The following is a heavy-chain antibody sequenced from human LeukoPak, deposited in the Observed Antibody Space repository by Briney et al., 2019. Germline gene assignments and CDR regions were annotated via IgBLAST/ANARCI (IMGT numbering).Heavy chain of an antibody. Sequence: PGGSLRLSCSASGFTFSDYDMSWVRQAPGKGLEWVSSISGLSSYTYYGESVKGRFSISRDNAKNSLYLQMNSLGAEDTATYYCGRAFPPLRTSSAGDLWGQGILVTVSS. CDR2: ISGLSSYT. J-gene: IGHJ4*02. CDR3: GRAFPPLRTSSAGDL. CDR1: GFTFSDYD. V-gene: IGHV3-21*01. D-gene: IGHD3-16*01.